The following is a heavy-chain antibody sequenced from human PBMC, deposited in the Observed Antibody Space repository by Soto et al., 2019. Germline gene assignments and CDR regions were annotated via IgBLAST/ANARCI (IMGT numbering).Heavy chain of an antibody. D-gene: IGHD2-8*02. J-gene: IGHJ4*02. CDR2: INHSGST. CDR3: ARDKITGLFDY. V-gene: IGHV4-34*01. CDR1: GGSFSGYY. Sequence: SETLSLTCAVYGGSFSGYYWTWIRQPPGTGLEWIGEINHSGSTNYNPSLKSRVTISVDTSKNHFFLKLTSVTAADTAVYYCARDKITGLFDYWGQGTLVTVS.